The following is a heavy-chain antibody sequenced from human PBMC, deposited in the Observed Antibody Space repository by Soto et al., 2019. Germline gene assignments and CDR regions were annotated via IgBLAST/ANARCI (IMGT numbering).Heavy chain of an antibody. CDR2: INHSGST. J-gene: IGHJ5*02. CDR3: ARCGVLLWFGESDHWFDP. Sequence: QVQLQQWGAGLLKPSETLSLTCAVYGGSFSGYYWSWIRQPPGKGLEWMGEINHSGSTNYNPSLKSRVTISVDTSKNLFSRKLSSVTAADTAVYYCARCGVLLWFGESDHWFDPWGQGTLVTVSS. V-gene: IGHV4-34*01. CDR1: GGSFSGYY. D-gene: IGHD3-10*01.